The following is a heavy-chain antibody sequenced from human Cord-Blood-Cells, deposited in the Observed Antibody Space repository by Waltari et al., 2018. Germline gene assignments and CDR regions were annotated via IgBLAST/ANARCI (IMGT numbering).Heavy chain of an antibody. CDR2: IYYSGST. CDR1: GGSISSGGYY. Sequence: PGLVKPSQTLSLTCTVSGGSISSGGYYWSWIRQHPGEGLEWIGYIYYSGSTYYNPSLKSRVTKAEDTSKNQFSLKLRSVTAADTAVYYCARELGREYYFDYWGQGTLVTVSS. CDR3: ARELGREYYFDY. V-gene: IGHV4-31*03. D-gene: IGHD7-27*01. J-gene: IGHJ4*02.